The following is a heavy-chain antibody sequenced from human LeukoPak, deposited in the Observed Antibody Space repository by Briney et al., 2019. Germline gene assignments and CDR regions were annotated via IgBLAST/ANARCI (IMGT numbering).Heavy chain of an antibody. V-gene: IGHV4-61*01. Sequence: SETLSLTCTVSGGSISSGSYYWSWIRQPPGKGLEWIGYIYYSGSTNYNPSLKSRVTISIDTSQNQFSLRLSSVTAADTAVYYCARRLRCGGDCFVDAFDIWGQGTKVTVSS. CDR2: IYYSGST. CDR3: ARRLRCGGDCFVDAFDI. CDR1: GGSISSGSYY. J-gene: IGHJ3*02. D-gene: IGHD2-21*02.